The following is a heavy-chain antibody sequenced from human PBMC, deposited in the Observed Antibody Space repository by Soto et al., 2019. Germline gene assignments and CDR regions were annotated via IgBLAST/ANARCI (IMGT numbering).Heavy chain of an antibody. J-gene: IGHJ6*02. D-gene: IGHD6-13*01. V-gene: IGHV4-59*08. CDR1: GGSISSYY. Sequence: SETLSLTCTVSGGSISSYYWSWIRQPPGKGLEWIGYIYYSGSTNYNPSLKSRVTISVDTSKNQFSLKLSSVTAADTAVYYCARYGYSSSWYGTDERPFHGMDVWGQGTTVTVSS. CDR2: IYYSGST. CDR3: ARYGYSSSWYGTDERPFHGMDV.